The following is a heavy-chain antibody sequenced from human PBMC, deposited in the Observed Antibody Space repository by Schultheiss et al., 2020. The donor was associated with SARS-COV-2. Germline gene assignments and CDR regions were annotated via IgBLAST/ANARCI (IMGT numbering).Heavy chain of an antibody. D-gene: IGHD3-3*01. CDR3: ARRDFWSGYVDY. J-gene: IGHJ4*02. V-gene: IGHV3-53*01. CDR1: GFTVNFNY. CDR2: IYSGDST. Sequence: GEPLKISCAASGFTVNFNYMSWVRQPPGKGLEWVSVIYSGDSTYYADSVKGRFTISRDNSKNTVYLQMNSLRAEDTAVYYCARRDFWSGYVDYWGQGTLVTVSS.